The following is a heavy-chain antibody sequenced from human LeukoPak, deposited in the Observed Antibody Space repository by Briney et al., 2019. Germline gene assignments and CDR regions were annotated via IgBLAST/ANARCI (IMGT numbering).Heavy chain of an antibody. CDR2: MNPNSGNT. CDR3: ARGYCSSTSCPYYYYYYYMDV. V-gene: IGHV1-8*03. Sequence: ASVKVSCKASGYTSTSYDINWVRQATGQGLEWMGWMNPNSGNTGYAQKFQGRVTITRNTSISTAYMELSSLRSEDTAVYYCARGYCSSTSCPYYYYYYYMDVWGKGTTVTVSS. J-gene: IGHJ6*03. CDR1: GYTSTSYD. D-gene: IGHD2-2*01.